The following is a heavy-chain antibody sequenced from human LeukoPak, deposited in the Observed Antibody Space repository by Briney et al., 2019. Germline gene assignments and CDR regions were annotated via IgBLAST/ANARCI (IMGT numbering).Heavy chain of an antibody. CDR3: VRDFRTQLDGYSPPYHFDY. V-gene: IGHV3-21*01. D-gene: IGHD5-24*01. CDR1: GFIFSSYA. Sequence: GGSLRLSCAVSGFIFSSYAMSWVRQSPGKGLEWVSSISSGSSHIYYADSMKGRFTISRDNARNSLFLQMNSLRAEDTAVYYCVRDFRTQLDGYSPPYHFDYWGQGALVTVSS. J-gene: IGHJ4*02. CDR2: ISSGSSHI.